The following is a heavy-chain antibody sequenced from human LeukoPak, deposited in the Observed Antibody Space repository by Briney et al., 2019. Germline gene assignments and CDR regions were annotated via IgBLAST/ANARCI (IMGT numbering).Heavy chain of an antibody. V-gene: IGHV3-30*02. Sequence: PGGSLRLSCAASGFTFSRYGMHWVRQAPGRGLEWVAFIRYDGNNKYYADSVKGRFTISRDNSKNTLYLQMNSLRAEDTAVYHCAKVRWELTGDAFDIWGQGTMVTVSS. D-gene: IGHD4-23*01. CDR1: GFTFSRYG. CDR3: AKVRWELTGDAFDI. J-gene: IGHJ3*02. CDR2: IRYDGNNK.